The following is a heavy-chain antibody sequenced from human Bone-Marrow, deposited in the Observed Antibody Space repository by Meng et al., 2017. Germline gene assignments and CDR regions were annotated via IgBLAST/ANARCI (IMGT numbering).Heavy chain of an antibody. CDR1: GYPFTSYY. J-gene: IGHJ5*02. V-gene: IGHV1-46*01. CDR3: AREASGSYWFDP. Sequence: ASVKVSCKASGYPFTSYYMHWVRQAPGQGLEWMGIIDPSGGDTSYAQKFQGRVTLTRDTSTSTVYMDLSSLISEDTAVYYCAREASGSYWFDPWGHGTLVTVSS. D-gene: IGHD1-26*01. CDR2: IDPSGGDT.